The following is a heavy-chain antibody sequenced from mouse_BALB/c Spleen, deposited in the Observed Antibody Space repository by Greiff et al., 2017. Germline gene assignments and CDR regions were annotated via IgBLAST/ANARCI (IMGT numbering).Heavy chain of an antibody. J-gene: IGHJ1*01. CDR1: EYDFPSHD. CDR2: INSDGGST. Sequence: EVMLVESGGGLVQPGESLKLSCESNEYDFPSHDMSWVRKTPEKRLELVAAINSDGGSTYYPDTMERRFIISRDNTKKTLYLQMSSLKSEDTALYYCARKDYYGRGYFDVWGEGTTVTVSS. D-gene: IGHD1-1*01. V-gene: IGHV5-2*01. CDR3: ARKDYYGRGYFDV.